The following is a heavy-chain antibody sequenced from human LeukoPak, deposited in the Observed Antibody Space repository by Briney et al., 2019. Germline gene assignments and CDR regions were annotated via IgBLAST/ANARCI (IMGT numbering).Heavy chain of an antibody. CDR3: ARDTIAADGDNDY. CDR2: ISSDGSRT. CDR1: GFTFGPYW. V-gene: IGHV3-74*03. J-gene: IGHJ4*02. D-gene: IGHD6-13*01. Sequence: GGSLRLSCAASGFTFGPYWMHWVRQAPGQGLEWVSLISSDGSRTTYADSVKGRFTISRDNAKNTLYLQMNSLRVEDTAVYYCARDTIAADGDNDYWGQGALVTVSS.